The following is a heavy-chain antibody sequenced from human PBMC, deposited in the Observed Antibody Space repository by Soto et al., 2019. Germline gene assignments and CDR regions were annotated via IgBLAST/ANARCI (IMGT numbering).Heavy chain of an antibody. J-gene: IGHJ5*02. CDR2: IYYSGST. V-gene: IGHV4-59*01. CDR3: AREQDTALYSGYDLSCFDT. CDR1: GGSISSYY. Sequence: SETLSLTCTVSGGSISSYYWSWIRQPPGKGLEWIGYIYYSGSTNYNPSLKSRVTISVDTSKNQFSLKLSSVTAADTAVYYCAREQDTALYSGYDLSCFDTWGQGTLVTVSS. D-gene: IGHD5-12*01.